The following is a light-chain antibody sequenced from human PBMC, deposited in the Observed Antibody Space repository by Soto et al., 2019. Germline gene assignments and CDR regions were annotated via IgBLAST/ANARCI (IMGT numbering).Light chain of an antibody. Sequence: QSALTQPTSVSGSPGQSITISCTGNSNDIGSYDYVSWYQQHPGKAPKLIIYEVIKRPSGVPDRFSGSKSGNTASLTVSGLQAEDEADYYCSSYAGSNNLHVLFGGGTKLTVL. CDR2: EVI. V-gene: IGLV2-8*01. CDR3: SSYAGSNNLHVL. J-gene: IGLJ2*01. CDR1: SNDIGSYDY.